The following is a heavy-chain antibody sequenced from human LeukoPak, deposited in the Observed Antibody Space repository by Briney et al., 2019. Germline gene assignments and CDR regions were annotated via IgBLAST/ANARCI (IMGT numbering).Heavy chain of an antibody. J-gene: IGHJ4*02. V-gene: IGHV4-61*01. Sequence: SETLSLTCTVSGASVSSSNYYWSWIRQPPGKGLEWVGSIYYSGSTNYNPSLKSRVTISVDTSKNQFSLKLSSVTAPDTAVYYCARDYCTTTRCYPNYFDYWAREPWSPSPQ. CDR3: ARDYCTTTRCYPNYFDY. CDR2: IYYSGST. D-gene: IGHD2-2*01. CDR1: GASVSSSNYY.